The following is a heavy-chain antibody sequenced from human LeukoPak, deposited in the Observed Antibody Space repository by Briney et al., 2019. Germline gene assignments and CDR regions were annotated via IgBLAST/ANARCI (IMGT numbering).Heavy chain of an antibody. CDR3: ARHLYGSGSYYLQIYYYYGMDV. CDR1: GGSISSYY. CDR2: IYYSGST. Sequence: SETLSLTCTVSGGSISSYYWSWIRHPPGKGLEWIGYIYYSGSTNYNPSLKSRVTISVDTSKNQFSLKLSSVTAADTAVYYCARHLYGSGSYYLQIYYYYGMDVWGQGTTVTVSS. J-gene: IGHJ6*02. D-gene: IGHD3-10*01. V-gene: IGHV4-59*08.